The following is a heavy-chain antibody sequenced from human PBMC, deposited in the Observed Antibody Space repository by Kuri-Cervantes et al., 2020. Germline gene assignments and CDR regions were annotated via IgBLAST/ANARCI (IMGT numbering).Heavy chain of an antibody. D-gene: IGHD3-3*01. J-gene: IGHJ5*02. CDR3: ARGRRRSGEAGYNWFDP. V-gene: IGHV3-30*03. CDR2: ISYGGSNK. Sequence: GGSLRLSCAASGFTFSSYGMHWVRQAPGKGLEWVAVISYGGSNKYYADSVKGRFTISRDNSKNTLYLQMNSLRAEDTAVYYCARGRRRSGEAGYNWFDPWGQGTLVTVSS. CDR1: GFTFSSYG.